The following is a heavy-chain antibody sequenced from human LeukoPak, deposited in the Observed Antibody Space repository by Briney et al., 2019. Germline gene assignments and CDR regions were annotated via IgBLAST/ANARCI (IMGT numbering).Heavy chain of an antibody. D-gene: IGHD6-19*01. J-gene: IGHJ4*03. CDR3: ARTTPADYINGWPYFDH. V-gene: IGHV4-59*08. CDR2: VSYSGTT. CDR1: DITTYF. Sequence: SETLSLTCSVSDITTYFWSWLRQPPEGRLEWIAYVSYSGTTNYDASLQRRATISIDTSKSLVSLQLRSVTATDTAVYYCARTTPADYINGWPYFDHWGRGILVNVVS.